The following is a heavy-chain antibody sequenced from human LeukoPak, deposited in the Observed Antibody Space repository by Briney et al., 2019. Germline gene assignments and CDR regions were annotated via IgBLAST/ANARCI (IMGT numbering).Heavy chain of an antibody. CDR3: ARVPYSSSWYLDY. V-gene: IGHV3-64*01. CDR1: GFTFSSYA. Sequence: GGSLRLSCAASGFTFSSYAMHWVRQAPGKGLEYVSAISSNGGSTYYANSVKGRFTISRDNSKNTLYLQMGSLRAEDMAVYYCARVPYSSSWYLDYWGQGTLVTVSS. CDR2: ISSNGGST. J-gene: IGHJ4*02. D-gene: IGHD6-13*01.